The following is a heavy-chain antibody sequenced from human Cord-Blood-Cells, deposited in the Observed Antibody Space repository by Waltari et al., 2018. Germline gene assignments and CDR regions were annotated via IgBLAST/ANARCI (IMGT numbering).Heavy chain of an antibody. CDR2: IYPGDSDT. D-gene: IGHD2-2*02. V-gene: IGHV5-51*01. J-gene: IGHJ3*02. Sequence: EVQLVQSGAEVKKPGESLKISCKGSGYSFTSYWIGWVRQMPGKGLEWMGIIYPGDSDTRYSPSFQGQVTISADKSIRTAYLQWSSLKASDTAMYYCARHWVVPAAISTFDIWGQGTMVTVSS. CDR1: GYSFTSYW. CDR3: ARHWVVPAAISTFDI.